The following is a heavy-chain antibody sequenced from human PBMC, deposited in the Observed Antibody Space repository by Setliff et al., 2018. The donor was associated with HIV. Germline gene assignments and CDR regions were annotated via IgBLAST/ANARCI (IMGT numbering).Heavy chain of an antibody. V-gene: IGHV4-59*12. Sequence: SETLSLTCNVSGGSISSYYWSWIRLPPGKGLEWIGYIYYSGTADYNPSLKSRATISIDTSNNQFALKLTSMTAADTAVYYCARDFGDNSGWDLWGQGMLVTVSS. D-gene: IGHD1-20*01. CDR3: ARDFGDNSGWDL. CDR1: GGSISSYY. J-gene: IGHJ5*02. CDR2: IYYSGTA.